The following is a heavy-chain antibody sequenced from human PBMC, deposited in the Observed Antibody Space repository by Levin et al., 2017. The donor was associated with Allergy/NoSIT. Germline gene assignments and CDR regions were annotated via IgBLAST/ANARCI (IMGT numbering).Heavy chain of an antibody. CDR2: IYYSGNT. J-gene: IGHJ2*01. CDR3: ARNNYDFWSGSLNWYFDL. V-gene: IGHV4-59*01. CDR1: GVSISSYY. Sequence: GSLRLSCTVSGVSISSYYWSWIRQPPGKGLEWIGYIYYSGNTNYNPSLKSRVTISLDTSKNQFSLKLSSVTAADTAVYYCARNNYDFWSGSLNWYFDLWGRSTLVTVSS. D-gene: IGHD3-3*01.